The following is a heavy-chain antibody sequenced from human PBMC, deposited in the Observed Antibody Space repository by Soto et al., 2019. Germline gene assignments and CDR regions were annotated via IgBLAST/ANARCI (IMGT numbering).Heavy chain of an antibody. V-gene: IGHV1-3*01. Sequence: ASVKVSCKASGYTFTSYAMHWVRQAPGQRLEWMGWINAGNGNTKYSQKFQGRVTITRDTSASTAYMELSSLRSEDTAVYYCARRGVVVAAAKHYYYYYGMDVWGQGTTVTVSS. CDR3: ARRGVVVAAAKHYYYYYGMDV. D-gene: IGHD2-15*01. CDR2: INAGNGNT. J-gene: IGHJ6*02. CDR1: GYTFTSYA.